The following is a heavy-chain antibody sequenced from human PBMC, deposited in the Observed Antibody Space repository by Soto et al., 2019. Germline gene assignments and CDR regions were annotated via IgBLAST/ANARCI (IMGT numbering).Heavy chain of an antibody. Sequence: PGGSLRLSCAASGFTFSSYAMHWVRQAPGKGLEWVAVISSDGSNKFYADSVKGRFTISRDNSKNTLYLQMNSLRAEDTAVYYCARDTVRGDYAFDIWGRGTMVTVS. J-gene: IGHJ3*02. CDR3: ARDTVRGDYAFDI. CDR1: GFTFSSYA. CDR2: ISSDGSNK. D-gene: IGHD3-10*01. V-gene: IGHV3-30-3*01.